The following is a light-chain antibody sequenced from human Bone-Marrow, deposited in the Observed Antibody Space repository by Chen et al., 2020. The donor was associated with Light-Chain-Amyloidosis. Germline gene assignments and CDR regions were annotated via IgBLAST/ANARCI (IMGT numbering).Light chain of an antibody. CDR1: ALPTKY. J-gene: IGLJ2*01. CDR2: RDT. CDR3: QSADSSGTYEVI. V-gene: IGLV3-25*03. Sequence: SYELTQPPPVSVSPGQTPRLTCPGDALPTKYAYWYQQKPGQAPVLVIHRDTERPSGISERFSGSSSGTTATLTISGVQAEDEADYHCQSADSSGTYEVIFGGGTKLTVL.